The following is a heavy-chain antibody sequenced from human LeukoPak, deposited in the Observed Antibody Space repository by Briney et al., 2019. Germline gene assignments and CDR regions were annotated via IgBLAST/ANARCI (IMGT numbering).Heavy chain of an antibody. Sequence: GESLQISCKGSDPPFTSYWIVWVRPLPGKGLEWMGIIYPGDSDTKYSPSFQGQVTISADKSITTAYLQWSRLKASDTAMYYCARVFCANGVCLGYFDYWGQGTLVTVSS. J-gene: IGHJ4*02. D-gene: IGHD2-8*01. CDR3: ARVFCANGVCLGYFDY. V-gene: IGHV5-51*01. CDR1: DPPFTSYW. CDR2: IYPGDSDT.